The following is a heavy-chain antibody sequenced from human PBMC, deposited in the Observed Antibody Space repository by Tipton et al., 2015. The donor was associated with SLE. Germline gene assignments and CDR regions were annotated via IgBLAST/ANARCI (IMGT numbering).Heavy chain of an antibody. CDR2: ISWNSGSV. D-gene: IGHD7-27*01. CDR3: TKDIRDGDYYYYSMDV. CDR1: GFTFDDYA. Sequence: SLRLSCAAFGFTFDDYAMHWVRQAPGKGLEWVSGISWNSGSVGYADSVKGRFTISRDTAKNSLYLQMNSLRTEDTALYYCTKDIRDGDYYYYSMDVWGQGTMVTVSS. V-gene: IGHV3-9*01. J-gene: IGHJ6*02.